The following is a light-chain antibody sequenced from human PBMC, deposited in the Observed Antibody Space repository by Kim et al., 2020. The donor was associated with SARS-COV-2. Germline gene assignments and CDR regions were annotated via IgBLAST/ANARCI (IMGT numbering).Light chain of an antibody. CDR1: QNIGTY. V-gene: IGKV1-5*03. CDR3: QHYNSYPYT. Sequence: IQMTQSPSTLAASVGDRVTISCRASQNIGTYLAWYQHKPGKAPTLLVYQASSLESGVPSRFSGSGSETEFILTISSLQPDDFATYYCQHYNSYPYTFGQGTNLEI. CDR2: QAS. J-gene: IGKJ2*01.